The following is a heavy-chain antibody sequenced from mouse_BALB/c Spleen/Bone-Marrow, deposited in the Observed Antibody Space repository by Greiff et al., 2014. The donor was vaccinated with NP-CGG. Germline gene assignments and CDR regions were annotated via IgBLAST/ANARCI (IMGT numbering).Heavy chain of an antibody. Sequence: VQLKESGPELVKPGASVKISCKTSGYTFTEYTMHWVKQSHGKSLEWIGGINPNNGGTSYNQKFKGKATLTVDKSSSTAYTELRSLTSEDSAVYYCASGPDCYAMDYWGQGTSVPVSS. V-gene: IGHV1-18*01. J-gene: IGHJ4*01. CDR2: INPNNGGT. CDR3: ASGPDCYAMDY. CDR1: GYTFTEYT.